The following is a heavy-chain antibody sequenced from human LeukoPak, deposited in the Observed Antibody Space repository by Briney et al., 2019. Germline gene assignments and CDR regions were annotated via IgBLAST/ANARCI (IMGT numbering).Heavy chain of an antibody. CDR1: GGSFSGYY. V-gene: IGHV4-34*01. CDR2: INHSGST. D-gene: IGHD3-10*01. CDR3: ARGVGRGGNYYGSGSYHNWFDP. J-gene: IGHJ5*02. Sequence: SETLSLTCAVYGGSFSGYYWSWIRQPPGKGLEWIGEINHSGSTNYNPSLKSRVTISVDTSENQFSLKLSSVTAADTAVYYCARGVGRGGNYYGSGSYHNWFDPWGQGTLVTVSS.